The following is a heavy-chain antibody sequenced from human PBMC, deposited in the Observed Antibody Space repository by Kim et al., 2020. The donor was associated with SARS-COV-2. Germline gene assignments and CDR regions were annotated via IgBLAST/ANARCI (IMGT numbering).Heavy chain of an antibody. D-gene: IGHD6-13*01. Sequence: SLNSRVTTSVDKSQNQFSLKLSSVTAADTAVYYCARDPGIAAARAHWFDPWGQGTLVTVSS. CDR3: ARDPGIAAARAHWFDP. V-gene: IGHV4-4*02. J-gene: IGHJ5*02.